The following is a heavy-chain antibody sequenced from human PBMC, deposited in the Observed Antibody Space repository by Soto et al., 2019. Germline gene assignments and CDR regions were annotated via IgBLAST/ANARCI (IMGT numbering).Heavy chain of an antibody. J-gene: IGHJ6*02. CDR3: AKSKGGTANGMDV. CDR2: ISWNSGTI. Sequence: EVQLVESGGGLVQPGRSLRLSCAASGFSFDEYGMHWVRQAPGKGLEWVSGISWNSGTIGYADSVEGRFSISRDNAKKSLYLQMNSLRAEDRALYYCAKSKGGTANGMDVWGQGTTVIVSS. D-gene: IGHD2-21*02. CDR1: GFSFDEYG. V-gene: IGHV3-9*01.